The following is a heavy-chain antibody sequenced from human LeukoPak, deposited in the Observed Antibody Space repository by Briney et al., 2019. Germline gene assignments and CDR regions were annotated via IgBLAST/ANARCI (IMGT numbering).Heavy chain of an antibody. CDR1: GYTFSDYT. CDR2: ISSGGSVM. V-gene: IGHV3-48*01. J-gene: IGHJ4*02. CDR3: TRDLEY. Sequence: PGGFLRLSCGASGYTFSDYTMNWVRQAPGKGPEWISYISSGGSVMHYADSVKGRFTISRDNVENSLYLQMNSLRVEDTAVYYCTRDLEYWGQGVLVTVSS.